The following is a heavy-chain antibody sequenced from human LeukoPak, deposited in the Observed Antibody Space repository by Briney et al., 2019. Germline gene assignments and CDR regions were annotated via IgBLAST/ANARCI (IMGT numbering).Heavy chain of an antibody. CDR3: TRGRDTTGYFVY. J-gene: IGHJ4*02. V-gene: IGHV7-4-1*02. D-gene: IGHD3-22*01. CDR1: GYTFTNYT. CDR2: IDTNTGNP. Sequence: ASVNVSCKAPGYTFTNYTINWVRLAPGQGLEWMGWIDTNTGNPTYAQGFAGRFVFSSNTSVTTTYLQISSLRAEDTAVYYCTRGRDTTGYFVYWGQGTLVTASS.